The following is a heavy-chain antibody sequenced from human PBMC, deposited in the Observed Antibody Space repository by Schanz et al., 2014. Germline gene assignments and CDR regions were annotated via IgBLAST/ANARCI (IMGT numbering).Heavy chain of an antibody. V-gene: IGHV3-21*01. D-gene: IGHD2-21*01. CDR3: ARVVRLAYCGGDCYSGGYFDL. CDR1: GFTFSDSW. CDR2: ISSSSSYI. Sequence: EVQLVESGGGLVQPGGSLRLSCAASGFTFSDSWMHWVRQAPGKGLEWVSSISSSSSYIYYADSVKGRFTISRDNAKNSLYLQMNSLRAEDTAVYYCARVVRLAYCGGDCYSGGYFDLWGRGTLVTVSS. J-gene: IGHJ2*01.